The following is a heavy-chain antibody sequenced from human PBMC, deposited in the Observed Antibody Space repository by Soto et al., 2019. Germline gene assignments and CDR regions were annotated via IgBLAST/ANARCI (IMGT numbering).Heavy chain of an antibody. D-gene: IGHD3-9*01. CDR1: GYTFTGYY. Sequence: ASVKGSCKASGYTFTGYYMHWVRQAPGQGLEWMGWINPNSGGTNYAQKFQGWVTMTRDTSISTAYMELSRLRSDDTAVYYCAREVYDILAGGAFDIWGQGTMVTGSS. V-gene: IGHV1-2*04. CDR2: INPNSGGT. J-gene: IGHJ3*02. CDR3: AREVYDILAGGAFDI.